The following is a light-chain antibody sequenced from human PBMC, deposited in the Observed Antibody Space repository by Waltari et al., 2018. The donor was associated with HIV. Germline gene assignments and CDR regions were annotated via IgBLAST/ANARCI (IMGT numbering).Light chain of an antibody. CDR3: GTWDSSLSAVV. CDR2: DNG. V-gene: IGLV1-51*01. Sequence: QSVLTQPPSVSAAPGQKVTISCSGSRSNIGNNYVSWYQQLPGTAPKLLIYDNGKRPSGIPDRFSGSKSGTSATLGITGLQTGDEADYYCGTWDSSLSAVVFGGGTKLTVL. CDR1: RSNIGNNY. J-gene: IGLJ2*01.